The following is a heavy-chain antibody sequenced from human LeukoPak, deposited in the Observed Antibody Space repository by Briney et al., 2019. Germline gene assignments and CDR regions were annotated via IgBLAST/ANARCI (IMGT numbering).Heavy chain of an antibody. D-gene: IGHD4-17*01. J-gene: IGHJ3*01. CDR3: GRDPNGDYVGAFEF. CDR1: GFTFGKYA. V-gene: IGHV3-23*01. CDR2: PSSGGSNL. Sequence: GGSLRLSCAASGFTFGKYALVWVRQAPGKGLEWVSAPSSGGSNLLYADAVKGRFTISRDNSKNTLYLQMNSLRAEDTAVYYCGRDPNGDYVGAFEFWGRGTMVIVSS.